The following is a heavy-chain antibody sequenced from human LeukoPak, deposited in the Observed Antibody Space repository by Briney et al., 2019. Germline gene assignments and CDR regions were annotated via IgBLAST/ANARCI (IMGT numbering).Heavy chain of an antibody. V-gene: IGHV4-30-4*01. D-gene: IGHD2-15*01. CDR2: IYDSGST. CDR1: GASIRSGDYY. J-gene: IGHJ3*02. Sequence: SQTLSLTCTVSGASIRSGDYYWSWIRQPPGKGLEWIGYIYDSGSTYYNPSLKSRITISVDTSENRFSLKLSSVTATDTAVYYCARDCSGGSCYGAFDIWGQGTMVTVSS. CDR3: ARDCSGGSCYGAFDI.